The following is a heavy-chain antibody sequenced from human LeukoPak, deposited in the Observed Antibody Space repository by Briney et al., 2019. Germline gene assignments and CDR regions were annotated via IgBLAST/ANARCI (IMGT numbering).Heavy chain of an antibody. V-gene: IGHV4-59*08. J-gene: IGHJ5*02. CDR1: GASMRTYY. Sequence: KLSETWSLTCTVSGASMRTYYWSWIRQPPGKGLEWIGFIYHSGSTDYNPSLESRGTISVDTSKNQLSLKLSSVTAADTAVYYCARTNYFGSGSFYPDLWGQGTLV. CDR2: IYHSGST. D-gene: IGHD3-10*01. CDR3: ARTNYFGSGSFYPDL.